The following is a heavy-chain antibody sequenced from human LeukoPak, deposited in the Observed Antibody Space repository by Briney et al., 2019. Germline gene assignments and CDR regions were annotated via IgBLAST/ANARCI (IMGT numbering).Heavy chain of an antibody. V-gene: IGHV3-30*02. CDR3: AKGPLIRNWFDP. D-gene: IGHD2-21*01. CDR2: IRYDGSNK. J-gene: IGHJ5*02. CDR1: GFTFSSYG. Sequence: GGSLRLSCAASGFTFSSYGMHWVRQAPGKGLEWVAFIRYDGSNKYCADSVKGRFTISRDNSKNTLYLQMNSLRAEDTAVYYCAKGPLIRNWFDPWGQGTLVTVSS.